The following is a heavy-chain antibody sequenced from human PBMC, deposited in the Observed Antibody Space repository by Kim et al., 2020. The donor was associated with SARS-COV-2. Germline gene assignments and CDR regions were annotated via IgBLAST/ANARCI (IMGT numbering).Heavy chain of an antibody. Sequence: GGSLRLSCAVSGFISRSYGMLWVRQAPGKGLEWVASVSYDDTIKYYADSVKGRFTISRDESKNTLFLQMNSLRAEDTAVYYCATMVWGVINDYWGQGTLVTVSS. CDR3: ATMVWGVINDY. CDR2: VSYDDTIK. CDR1: GFISRSYG. J-gene: IGHJ4*02. D-gene: IGHD3-10*01. V-gene: IGHV3-30*03.